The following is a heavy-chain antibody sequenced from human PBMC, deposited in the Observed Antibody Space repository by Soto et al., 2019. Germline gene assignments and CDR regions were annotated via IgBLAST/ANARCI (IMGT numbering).Heavy chain of an antibody. CDR1: GGSISSYY. Sequence: SETLSLTCTVSGGSISSYYWTWIRLPPGKGLEWIGYVYYTGTTGYNPSHKSRVTMSLDTSKNQFSLWLNSVTAADTAVYYCARLNKAYGTDFWGQGALVTVSS. CDR2: VYYTGTT. CDR3: ARLNKAYGTDF. J-gene: IGHJ4*02. D-gene: IGHD4-17*01. V-gene: IGHV4-59*08.